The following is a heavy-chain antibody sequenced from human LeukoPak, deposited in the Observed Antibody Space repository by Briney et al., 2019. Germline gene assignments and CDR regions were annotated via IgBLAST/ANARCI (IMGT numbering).Heavy chain of an antibody. CDR2: INRDGSEK. V-gene: IGHV3-7*01. D-gene: IGHD2-15*01. CDR3: ARDRSYCSGGRCYDLFDY. Sequence: GESLKISCSVSGFTLSSYWMTWVRQAPGKGLEWVANINRDGSEKHCVDSVAGRFTASRDNAKNSLYLQMNSLRAEDTAVYYCARDRSYCSGGRCYDLFDYWGQGALVTVSS. J-gene: IGHJ4*02. CDR1: GFTLSSYW.